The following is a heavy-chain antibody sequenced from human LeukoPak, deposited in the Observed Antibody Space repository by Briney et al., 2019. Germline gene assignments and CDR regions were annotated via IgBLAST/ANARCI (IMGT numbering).Heavy chain of an antibody. J-gene: IGHJ4*02. CDR3: TITRSGRDY. D-gene: IGHD3-10*01. CDR1: GFSFSDYS. CDR2: INNSSSYI. Sequence: GGSLRLSCAGSGFSFSDYSMDWVRQTPGNRLEWVSSINNSSSYIYYADSVKGRFTISRDNAKNSLYLQMNSLRVEDTAVYYCTITRSGRDYWGQGILVTVSS. V-gene: IGHV3-21*06.